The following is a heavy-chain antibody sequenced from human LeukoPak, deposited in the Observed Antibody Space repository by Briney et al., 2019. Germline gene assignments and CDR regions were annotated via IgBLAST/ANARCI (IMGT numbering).Heavy chain of an antibody. CDR3: AREVVAAARWFDP. V-gene: IGHV3-30*02. D-gene: IGHD2-15*01. Sequence: GGSLRLSCAASGFTFSSYGMHWVRQAPGKGLEWVAFIRYDGSNKYYADSVKGRFTISRDNSKNTLYLQMNSLRAEDTAVYYCAREVVAAARWFDPWGQGTLVTVSS. CDR2: IRYDGSNK. J-gene: IGHJ5*02. CDR1: GFTFSSYG.